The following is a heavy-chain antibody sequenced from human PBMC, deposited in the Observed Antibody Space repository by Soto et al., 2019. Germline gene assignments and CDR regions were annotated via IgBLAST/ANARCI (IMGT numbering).Heavy chain of an antibody. CDR3: AKDSNGDYYVRGGYYRHRDDY. D-gene: IGHD3-22*01. V-gene: IGHV3-23*01. Sequence: EVQLLESGGGLVQPGGSLRLSCAASGFTFSSYAMSWVRQAPGKGLEWVSAITGGGGGTYYANSVKGRFTISRDNSKNTLYLQRNSRRAEDTAVYYCAKDSNGDYYVRGGYYRHRDDYWGQGTLVTVSS. CDR1: GFTFSSYA. J-gene: IGHJ4*02. CDR2: ITGGGGGT.